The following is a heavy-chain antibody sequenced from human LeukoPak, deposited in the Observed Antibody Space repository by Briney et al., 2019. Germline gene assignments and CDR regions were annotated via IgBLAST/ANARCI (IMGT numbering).Heavy chain of an antibody. D-gene: IGHD6-13*01. CDR1: GNYW. V-gene: IGHV3-74*01. CDR2: INSDGSST. Sequence: GGSLRLSCAASGNYWMHWVRQAPGKGLVWVSHINSDGSSTSYADSVKGRFTISRDNAKNTLYLQMNSLRAEDTAVYYCARGIAAAGYYYYGMDVWGQGTTVTVSS. CDR3: ARGIAAAGYYYYGMDV. J-gene: IGHJ6*02.